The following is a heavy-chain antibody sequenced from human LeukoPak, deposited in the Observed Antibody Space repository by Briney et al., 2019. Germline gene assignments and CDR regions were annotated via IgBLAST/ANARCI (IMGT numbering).Heavy chain of an antibody. J-gene: IGHJ4*02. D-gene: IGHD3-10*01. CDR2: IYYSGST. V-gene: IGHV4-39*01. CDR3: ASGDQGLYGSGSYYN. Sequence: SETLSLTCTVSGGSISSSSYYWGWIRQPPGKGLEWIGSIYYSGSTYYNPSLKSRVTISVDTSKNQFSLKLSSVTAADTAVYYCASGDQGLYGSGSYYNWGQGTLVTVSS. CDR1: GGSISSSSYY.